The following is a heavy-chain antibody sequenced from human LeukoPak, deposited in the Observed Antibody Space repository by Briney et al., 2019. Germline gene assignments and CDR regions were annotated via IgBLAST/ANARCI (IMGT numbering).Heavy chain of an antibody. Sequence: PGGSLRLSCAVSGFTFSNYGMHWVRQAPGKGLEWVAVISYDGSNEYYADSVKGRFTISRDNSKNTLYLQMNSLRAEDTAVYYCAKEAFDSSGSSDYWGQGTPVTVSS. CDR2: ISYDGSNE. V-gene: IGHV3-30*18. CDR1: GFTFSNYG. J-gene: IGHJ4*02. CDR3: AKEAFDSSGSSDY. D-gene: IGHD3-22*01.